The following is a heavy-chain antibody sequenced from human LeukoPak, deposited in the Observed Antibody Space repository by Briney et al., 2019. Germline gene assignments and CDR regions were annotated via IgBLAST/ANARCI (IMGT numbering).Heavy chain of an antibody. CDR1: GFTFSTYA. J-gene: IGHJ6*03. D-gene: IGHD3-22*01. CDR3: AKDSSSYDWGYMDV. CDR2: IGGSDGRT. V-gene: IGHV3-23*01. Sequence: GGSLRLSCAASGFTFSTYAMSWVRQAPGKGLEWVSLIGGSDGRTRYAASVKGRFTISRDNSKNTLYLEMNSLRAEDTAVCYCAKDSSSYDWGYMDVWGKGTTVTISS.